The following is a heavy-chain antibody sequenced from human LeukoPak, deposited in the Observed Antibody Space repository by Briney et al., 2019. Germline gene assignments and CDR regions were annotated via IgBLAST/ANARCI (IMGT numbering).Heavy chain of an antibody. D-gene: IGHD2-15*01. J-gene: IGHJ6*04. Sequence: ASVKVSCKASGYTFTSYYMHWVRQAPGQGLEWMGIINPSGGSTSYAQKFQGRVTMTRDTSTGTVYMELSSLRSEDTAVYYCARDVHCSGGSCYYYGMDVWGKGTTVTVSS. CDR3: ARDVHCSGGSCYYYGMDV. V-gene: IGHV1-46*01. CDR1: GYTFTSYY. CDR2: INPSGGST.